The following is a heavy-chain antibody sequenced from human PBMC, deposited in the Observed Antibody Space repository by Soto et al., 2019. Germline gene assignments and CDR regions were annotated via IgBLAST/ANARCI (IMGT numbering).Heavy chain of an antibody. J-gene: IGHJ6*04. CDR2: ISAYNGNT. Sequence: ASVKVSCKASGYTFTSYGISWVRQAPGQGLEWMGWISAYNGNTNYAQKLQGRVTMTTDTSTSTAYMELRSLRSDDTAVYYCARDWARITIFGVVTDHRVRMDVWGKGTTVTVSS. V-gene: IGHV1-18*01. CDR3: ARDWARITIFGVVTDHRVRMDV. D-gene: IGHD3-3*01. CDR1: GYTFTSYG.